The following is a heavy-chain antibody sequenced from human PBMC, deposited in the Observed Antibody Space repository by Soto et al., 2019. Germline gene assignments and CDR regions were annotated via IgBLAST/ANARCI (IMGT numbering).Heavy chain of an antibody. CDR3: ASDLSDCSDV. CDR1: GFAFSSYW. D-gene: IGHD2-21*02. J-gene: IGHJ6*02. V-gene: IGHV3-74*01. CDR2: MNEDGGTT. Sequence: GGSLRLSCAASGFAFSSYWMHWVRQAPGKWLGWVSRMNEDGGTTDYAGSVKGRFTISRDNAKNTLYLQMNSLRVEDTAVDYSASDLSDCSDVWGQGTTVTVSS.